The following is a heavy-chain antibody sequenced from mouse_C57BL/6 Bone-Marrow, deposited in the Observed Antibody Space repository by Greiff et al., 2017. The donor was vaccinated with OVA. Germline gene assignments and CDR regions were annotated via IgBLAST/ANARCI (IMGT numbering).Heavy chain of an antibody. V-gene: IGHV5-12*01. J-gene: IGHJ2*01. Sequence: DVQLVESGGGLVQPGGSLKLSCAASGFTFSDYYMYWVRQTPEKRLEWVAYISNGGGSTYYPDTVKGRFTISRDNAKNTLYLQKSRLKSEDTAMYYCARQLRLRRGYYFDYWGQGTTLTVSS. CDR2: ISNGGGST. CDR1: GFTFSDYY. D-gene: IGHD3-2*02. CDR3: ARQLRLRRGYYFDY.